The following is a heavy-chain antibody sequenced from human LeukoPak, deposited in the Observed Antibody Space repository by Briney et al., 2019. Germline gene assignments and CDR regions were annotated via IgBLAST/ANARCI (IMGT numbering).Heavy chain of an antibody. CDR1: GYSFASYR. Sequence: GESLKISCKGSGYSFASYRIGWVRQMPGKGLEWMGIIYPGDSDTRYTPSFQGQVTISADKSISTAYLQWSSLKASDTAMYYCARRDSSSWYGDYWGQGTLVTVSS. D-gene: IGHD6-13*01. V-gene: IGHV5-51*01. J-gene: IGHJ4*02. CDR2: IYPGDSDT. CDR3: ARRDSSSWYGDY.